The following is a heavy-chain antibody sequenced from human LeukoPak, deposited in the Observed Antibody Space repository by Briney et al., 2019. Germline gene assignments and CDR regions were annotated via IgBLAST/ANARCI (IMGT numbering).Heavy chain of an antibody. CDR3: ARETPEAFRGSSLPAATGARFDP. V-gene: IGHV3-48*01. J-gene: IGHJ5*02. CDR1: GFTFSSYS. CDR2: ISSSSSTI. D-gene: IGHD2-2*01. Sequence: GGSLRLSCAASGFTFSSYSMNWVRQAPGKGLEWVSYISSSSSTIYYADSVKGRFTISRDNAKNSLYLQMNSLRAEDTAVYYCARETPEAFRGSSLPAATGARFDPWGQGTLVTVSS.